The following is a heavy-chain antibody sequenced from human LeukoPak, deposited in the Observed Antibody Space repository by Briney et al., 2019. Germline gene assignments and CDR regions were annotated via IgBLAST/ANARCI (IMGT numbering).Heavy chain of an antibody. Sequence: GRSLRLSCAASGFTFSDYYMSWVRQAPGEGLGWVSYIISSGSTIYHADSGKGRFTSTRDNAKNTLYLQMSSLRAEDTAVYYCAREQGRGLQVGYFDYGGQGTLVTVSS. CDR3: AREQGRGLQVGYFDY. V-gene: IGHV3-11*01. CDR2: IISSGSTI. CDR1: GFTFSDYY. D-gene: IGHD5-24*01. J-gene: IGHJ4*02.